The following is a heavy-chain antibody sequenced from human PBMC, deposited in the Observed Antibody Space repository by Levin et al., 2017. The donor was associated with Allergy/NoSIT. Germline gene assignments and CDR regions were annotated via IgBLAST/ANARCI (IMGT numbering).Heavy chain of an antibody. D-gene: IGHD1-14*01. CDR1: GFTFSSYA. Sequence: GESLKISCAASGFTFSSYAMSWVRQAPGKGLEWVSTVSGGGGSTYYADSVKGRFTISRDNSKKTLYLQMNSLRAEDTAVYYCAKGGGTNHYYYMDVCGKGTTVTVPS. J-gene: IGHJ6*03. CDR3: AKGGGTNHYYYMDV. V-gene: IGHV3-23*01. CDR2: VSGGGGST.